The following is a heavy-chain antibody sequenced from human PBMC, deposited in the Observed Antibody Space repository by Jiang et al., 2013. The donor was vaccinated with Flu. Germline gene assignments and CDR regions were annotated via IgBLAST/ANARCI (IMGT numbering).Heavy chain of an antibody. V-gene: IGHV5-10-1*01. CDR3: GRYSVGRKADY. CDR2: IDPEDSYI. D-gene: IGHD1-26*01. CDR1: GFNFTDLG. Sequence: LRLSCKTSGFNFTDLGSVGAPGARKGLEWMGRIDPEDSYINYSPSFRGRITISADTSTNTAYVQWRSLRPSDSALYYCGRYSVGRKADYWGQGTLVTVSS. J-gene: IGHJ4*02.